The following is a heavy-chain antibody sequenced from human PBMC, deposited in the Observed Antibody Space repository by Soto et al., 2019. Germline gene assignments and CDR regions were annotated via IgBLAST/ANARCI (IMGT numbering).Heavy chain of an antibody. CDR2: IYYSGST. D-gene: IGHD3-10*01. V-gene: IGHV4-39*01. CDR3: ARPGNYGSGSYLYYLDY. Sequence: PSEILSRTYTISGGPISTSTSYLSWLCQPSGKGLEWIGSIYYSGSTYYNPSLKSRVTISVDTSKNQFSLKLSSVTAADTAVYYCARPGNYGSGSYLYYLDYWGQG. J-gene: IGHJ4*02. CDR1: GGPISTSTSY.